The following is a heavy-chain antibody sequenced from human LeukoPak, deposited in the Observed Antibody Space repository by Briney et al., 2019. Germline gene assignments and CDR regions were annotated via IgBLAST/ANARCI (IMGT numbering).Heavy chain of an antibody. D-gene: IGHD2-21*02. J-gene: IGHJ4*02. CDR3: AKDMARERVTAIYFDY. V-gene: IGHV3-23*01. CDR1: GFTFSSYA. Sequence: GASLRLSCAASGFTFSSYAMSWVRQAPGKGLESVSAISGSGASTYYADSVKGRFTISRDNSKNTLYLQMNSLRAEDTAVYYCAKDMARERVTAIYFDYWGQGTLVTVSS. CDR2: ISGSGAST.